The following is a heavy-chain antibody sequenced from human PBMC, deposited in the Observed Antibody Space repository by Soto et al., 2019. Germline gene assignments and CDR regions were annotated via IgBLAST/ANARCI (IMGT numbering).Heavy chain of an antibody. D-gene: IGHD2-2*01. CDR3: ARVVPGAEAWFGP. V-gene: IGHV4-31*03. J-gene: IGHJ5*02. CDR1: GGSISSGGYY. Sequence: SETLALTCTVSGGSISSGGYYWSWIRQHPGKGLEWIGYIYYSGSTYYNPSLKSRVTISVDTSKNQSSLKLSSVTAADTAVYYCARVVPGAEAWFGPWGQGTLVTVSS. CDR2: IYYSGST.